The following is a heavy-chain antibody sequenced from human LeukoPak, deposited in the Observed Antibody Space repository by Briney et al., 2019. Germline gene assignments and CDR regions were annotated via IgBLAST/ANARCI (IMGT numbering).Heavy chain of an antibody. D-gene: IGHD3-10*01. CDR3: ARRGPPRTMLRGVKSGWFDP. V-gene: IGHV4-34*01. J-gene: IGHJ5*02. CDR1: GGSSTNYF. Sequence: SETLSLTCVLYGGSSTNYFWSWIRQPPGKGLEWIGEVNRSASTNYNPSLKSRVTISIDTSKNQFSLKLSSVTAADTAVYYCARRGPPRTMLRGVKSGWFDPWGQGTLVTVSS. CDR2: VNRSAST.